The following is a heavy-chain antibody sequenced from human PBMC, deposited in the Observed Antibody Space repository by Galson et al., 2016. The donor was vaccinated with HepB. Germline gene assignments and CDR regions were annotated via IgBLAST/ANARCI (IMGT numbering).Heavy chain of an antibody. V-gene: IGHV3-23*01. J-gene: IGHJ5*02. CDR1: GFAFDIHA. D-gene: IGHD3-22*01. CDR3: AREKKSRSSGYLNWFDP. Sequence: SLRLSCAASGFAFDIHALIWVRQAPGKGLEWVSGISDSGRDTYYADSVKGRFTISRDNSKNTLYLQMSSLTADDTAVYYCAREKKSRSSGYLNWFDPWGQGTMVTFSS. CDR2: ISDSGRDT.